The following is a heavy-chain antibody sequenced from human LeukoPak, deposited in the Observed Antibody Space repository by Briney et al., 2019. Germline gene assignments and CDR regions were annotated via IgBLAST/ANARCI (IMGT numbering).Heavy chain of an antibody. J-gene: IGHJ4*02. V-gene: IGHV4-39*01. CDR2: IHYSGNT. CDR3: ARHSYYGDYDY. CDR1: GGSISSSSHY. Sequence: SETLSLACTVSGGSISSSSHYWGWIRQPPGKGLECIGSIHYSGNTYYNPSLKSRVTIPVDTSKNQFSLKLSSVTAADTAVYYCARHSYYGDYDYWGQGTLVTVSS. D-gene: IGHD4-17*01.